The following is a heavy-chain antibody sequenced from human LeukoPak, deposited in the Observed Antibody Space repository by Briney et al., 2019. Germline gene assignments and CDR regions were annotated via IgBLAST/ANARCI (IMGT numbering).Heavy chain of an antibody. CDR3: ARRRSRHTVTRPLDY. J-gene: IGHJ4*02. CDR2: INHSGST. CDR1: GGSFSGYY. V-gene: IGHV4-34*01. D-gene: IGHD4-11*01. Sequence: SETLSLTCAVYGGSFSGYYWSWIRQPPGKGLEWIGEINHSGSTNYNPSLKSRVTISVDTSKNQFSPKLSSVTAADTAVYYCARRRSRHTVTRPLDYWGQGTLVTVSS.